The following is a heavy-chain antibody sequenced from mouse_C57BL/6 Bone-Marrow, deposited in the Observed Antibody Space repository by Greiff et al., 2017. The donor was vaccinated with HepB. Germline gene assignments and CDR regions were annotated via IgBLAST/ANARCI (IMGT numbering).Heavy chain of an antibody. J-gene: IGHJ1*03. CDR3: ARRGIGITTTGGYFDV. D-gene: IGHD1-1*01. CDR1: GYTFTSYW. CDR2: IYPGSGST. Sequence: QVQLQQPGAELVKPGASVKMSCKASGYTFTSYWITWVKQRPGQGLEWIGDIYPGSGSTNYNEKFKSKATLTVDTSSSTAYMQLSSLTSEDSAVYDCARRGIGITTTGGYFDVWGTGTTVTVSS. V-gene: IGHV1-55*01.